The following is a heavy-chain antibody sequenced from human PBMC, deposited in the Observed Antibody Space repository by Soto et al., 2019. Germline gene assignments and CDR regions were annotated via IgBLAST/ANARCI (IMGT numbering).Heavy chain of an antibody. J-gene: IGHJ4*02. CDR1: GFNLSHPW. Sequence: GGSLRLSCVASGFNLSHPWMTWVRQAAGKGLEWVGRIKSKTDGGTADYGAPVKGRATISRDDSKNTVYLQMNSLKTEDTAVYFCTTGIYYDILTGYHNVAYWGQGALVTVSS. V-gene: IGHV3-15*01. D-gene: IGHD3-9*01. CDR3: TTGIYYDILTGYHNVAY. CDR2: IKSKTDGGTA.